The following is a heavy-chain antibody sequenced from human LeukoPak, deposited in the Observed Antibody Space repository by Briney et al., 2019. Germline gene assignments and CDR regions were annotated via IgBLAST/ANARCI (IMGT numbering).Heavy chain of an antibody. CDR1: GFTFSSYA. V-gene: IGHV3-23*01. Sequence: GGSLRLSCAASGFTFSSYAMSWVRQAPGKGLEWVSAISGSGGSTYYADSVKGRFTISRDNSKNTLYLEMNSLRAEDTAVYYCARRYTSSWAHWFDPWGQGTLVTVSS. J-gene: IGHJ5*02. CDR2: ISGSGGST. CDR3: ARRYTSSWAHWFDP. D-gene: IGHD2-15*01.